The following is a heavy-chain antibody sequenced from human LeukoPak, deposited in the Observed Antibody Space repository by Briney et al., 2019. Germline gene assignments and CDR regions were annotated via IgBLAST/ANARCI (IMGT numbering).Heavy chain of an antibody. Sequence: GASVKVSCKASGYTFTSYGISWVRQAPGQGLEWMGWISAYNGNTNYAQKLQGRVTMTTDTSTSTAYMELRSLRSDDTAVYYCAGGGRGYYVSPPFDYWGKGPLVTVSS. CDR3: AGGGRGYYVSPPFDY. V-gene: IGHV1-18*01. D-gene: IGHD3-16*01. CDR2: ISAYNGNT. J-gene: IGHJ4*02. CDR1: GYTFTSYG.